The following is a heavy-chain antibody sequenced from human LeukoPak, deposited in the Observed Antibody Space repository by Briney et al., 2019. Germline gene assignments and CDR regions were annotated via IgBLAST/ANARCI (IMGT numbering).Heavy chain of an antibody. CDR1: GFPFTSYG. D-gene: IGHD2-15*01. J-gene: IGHJ5*02. V-gene: IGHV3-33*01. CDR2: VWFDGSSK. Sequence: GGSLRLSCAASGFPFTSYGMHWIRQTPNKGLEWVALVWFDGSSKYYADSVKGRFTISRDNSKNTVYLQMNSLSAGDAAIYYCAREVLEHCAGGSCYRWFDPWGQGTLVAVSS. CDR3: AREVLEHCAGGSCYRWFDP.